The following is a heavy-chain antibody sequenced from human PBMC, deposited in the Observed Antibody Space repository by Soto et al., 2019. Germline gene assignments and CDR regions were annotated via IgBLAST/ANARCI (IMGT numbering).Heavy chain of an antibody. CDR3: ARIETLTDHNTRGTGLDF. CDR1: GGTFGSHT. D-gene: IGHD3-16*01. V-gene: IGHV1-69*06. Sequence: QVQLVQSGAEVKKPGSSVRVSCKVSGGTFGSHTFTWVRQAPGQGLEWMGEIIPVFNAANYAQRFQDRVTITEDRSATTVYLELSRLTSADTATYYCARIETLTDHNTRGTGLDFWGQGTLVIVSS. CDR2: IIPVFNAA. J-gene: IGHJ4*02.